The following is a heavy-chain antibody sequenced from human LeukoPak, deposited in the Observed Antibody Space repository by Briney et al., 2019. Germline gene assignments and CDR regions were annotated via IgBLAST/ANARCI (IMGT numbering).Heavy chain of an antibody. Sequence: SQTLSLTCGVTGGSISSGGYSWRWIRQPRGKGLGWIVYIYQSGSTYYNPSLESRVTISVDRSKNQFSLKLSSVTAADTAVYYCGRGGIAAAASGVDYWGQGTLVTVSS. V-gene: IGHV4-30-2*01. J-gene: IGHJ4*02. CDR2: IYQSGST. CDR1: GGSISSGGYS. CDR3: GRGGIAAAASGVDY. D-gene: IGHD6-13*01.